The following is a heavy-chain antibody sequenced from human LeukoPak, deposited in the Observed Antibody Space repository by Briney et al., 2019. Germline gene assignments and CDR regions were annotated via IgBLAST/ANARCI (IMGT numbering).Heavy chain of an antibody. CDR1: GGSVSRGSYY. J-gene: IGHJ5*02. V-gene: IGHV4-61*01. CDR3: ARDPRSSGYCSGGSCSDWFDP. Sequence: SETLSLTCTVSGGSVSRGSYYWSWIRQPPGKGLEWIGYIYYSGSTNYSPSLKSRVTISVDTSENQFSLKLSSVTAADTAVYYCARDPRSSGYCSGGSCSDWFDPWGQGTLVTVSS. D-gene: IGHD2-15*01. CDR2: IYYSGST.